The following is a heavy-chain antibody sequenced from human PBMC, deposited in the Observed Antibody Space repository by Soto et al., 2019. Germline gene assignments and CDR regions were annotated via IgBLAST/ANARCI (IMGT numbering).Heavy chain of an antibody. V-gene: IGHV3-15*07. CDR2: IKSKTDGGTT. CDR3: TTDPVTMIVVVPSSG. J-gene: IGHJ4*02. CDR1: GFTFSNAW. D-gene: IGHD3-22*01. Sequence: GGSLRLSCAASGFTFSNAWMNWVRQAPGKGLEWVGRIKSKTDGGTTDYAAPVKGRFTISRDDSKNTLYLQMNSLKTEDTAVYYCTTDPVTMIVVVPSSGWGQGNLVTVSS.